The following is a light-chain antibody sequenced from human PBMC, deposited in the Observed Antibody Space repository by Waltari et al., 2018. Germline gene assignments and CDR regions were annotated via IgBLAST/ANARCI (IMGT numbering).Light chain of an antibody. CDR2: GAS. J-gene: IGKJ1*01. CDR3: QHYVRLPAT. V-gene: IGKV3-20*01. Sequence: EIVLTQSPGTLSLSPGEGATLSCRASQRVSKYLAWYQQKPGQAPRILIYGASSRATGSPDRFSGSGSGTDFSLTISRLEPEDFAVYYCQHYVRLPATFGQGTKVEIK. CDR1: QRVSKY.